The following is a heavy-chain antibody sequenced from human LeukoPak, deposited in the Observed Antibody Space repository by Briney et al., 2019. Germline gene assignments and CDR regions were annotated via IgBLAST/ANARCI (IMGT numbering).Heavy chain of an antibody. J-gene: IGHJ5*02. CDR2: IIPIFGTA. CDR3: ARDLYYYDSSGYPGFGWFDP. Sequence: GASVKVSCKASGGTFISYAISWVRQAPGQGLEWMGGIIPIFGTANYAQKFQGRVTITADESTSTAYMELSSLRSEDTAVYYCARDLYYYDSSGYPGFGWFDPWGQGTLVTVSS. D-gene: IGHD3-22*01. CDR1: GGTFISYA. V-gene: IGHV1-69*13.